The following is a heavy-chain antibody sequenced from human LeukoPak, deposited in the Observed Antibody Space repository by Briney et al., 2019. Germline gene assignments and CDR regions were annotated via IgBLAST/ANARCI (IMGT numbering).Heavy chain of an antibody. V-gene: IGHV3-9*01. CDR3: AKRRLGVNYNSGIDY. D-gene: IGHD5-24*01. Sequence: PGGSLRLSCAASGFTFDDYAMHWVRQVPGKGLEWVSGISWNSGSIDYADSVKGRFTISRDNSKNTLYLQMNSLRAEDTAVYYCAKRRLGVNYNSGIDYWGQGTLVTVSS. CDR2: ISWNSGSI. J-gene: IGHJ4*02. CDR1: GFTFDDYA.